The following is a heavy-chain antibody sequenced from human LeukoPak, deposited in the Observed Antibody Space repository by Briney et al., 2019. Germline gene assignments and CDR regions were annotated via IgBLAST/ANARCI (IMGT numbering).Heavy chain of an antibody. J-gene: IGHJ4*02. Sequence: GSLRLSCAASGFTFDDYAMHWVRQPPGKSLEWVSLISGDGGSTYYADSVKGRFTVSRDNSKNSLYLQMNSLRTEDTALYYCAKDISRNFVVVPAANYWGQGTLVTVSS. CDR1: GFTFDDYA. D-gene: IGHD2-2*01. CDR2: ISGDGGST. V-gene: IGHV3-43*02. CDR3: AKDISRNFVVVPAANY.